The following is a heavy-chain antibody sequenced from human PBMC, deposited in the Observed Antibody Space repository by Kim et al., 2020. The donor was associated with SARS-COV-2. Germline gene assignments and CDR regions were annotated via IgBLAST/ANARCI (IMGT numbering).Heavy chain of an antibody. D-gene: IGHD6-13*01. CDR1: GFTFSSYG. Sequence: GGSLRLSCAASGFTFSSYGMHWVRQAPGKGLEWVAVISYDGSNKYYADSVKGRFTISRDNSKNTLYLQMNSLRAEDTAVYYCARGGREQQLAFRGGGRGYFQHWGQGTLVTVSS. CDR3: ARGGREQQLAFRGGGRGYFQH. J-gene: IGHJ1*01. CDR2: ISYDGSNK. V-gene: IGHV3-33*05.